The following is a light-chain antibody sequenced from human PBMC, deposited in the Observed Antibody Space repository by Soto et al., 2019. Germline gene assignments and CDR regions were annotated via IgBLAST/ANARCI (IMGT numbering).Light chain of an antibody. CDR1: QSFRGL. Sequence: SMSKKKGERATLSCRASQSFRGLLAWYQQKPGQAPRLLIYDAYNRATGIPPRFSGSGSGTDFTLTISSLEAEDFAGYCCQVYGCSLIPFG. CDR3: QVYGCSLIP. V-gene: IGKV3-20*01. CDR2: DAY. J-gene: IGKJ5*01.